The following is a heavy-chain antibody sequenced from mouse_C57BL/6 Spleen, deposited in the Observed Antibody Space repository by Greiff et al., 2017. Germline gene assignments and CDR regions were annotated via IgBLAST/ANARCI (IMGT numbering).Heavy chain of an antibody. D-gene: IGHD1-1*01. CDR3: ARRTTVVGSFDY. V-gene: IGHV1-50*01. J-gene: IGHJ2*01. CDR1: GYTFTSYW. CDR2: IDPSDSYT. Sequence: VQLKQPGAELVKPGASVKLSCKASGYTFTSYWMQWVKQRPGQGLEWIGEIDPSDSYTNYNQKFKGKATLTVDTSSSTAYMQLSSLTSEDSAVYYCARRTTVVGSFDYWGQGTTLTVSS.